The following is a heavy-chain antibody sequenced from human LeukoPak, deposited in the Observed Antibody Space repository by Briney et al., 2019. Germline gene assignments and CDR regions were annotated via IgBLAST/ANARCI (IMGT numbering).Heavy chain of an antibody. J-gene: IGHJ4*02. CDR2: IIPIFGTA. V-gene: IGHV1-69*05. Sequence: ASVKVSCKASGGTFSSYAISWVRQAPGQGLEWMGGIIPIFGTANYAQKFQGRVTITTDESTSTAYMELSSLRSEDTAVYYCARLGDHLWFGDPKYYFDYWGQGTLVTVSS. CDR1: GGTFSSYA. CDR3: ARLGDHLWFGDPKYYFDY. D-gene: IGHD3-10*01.